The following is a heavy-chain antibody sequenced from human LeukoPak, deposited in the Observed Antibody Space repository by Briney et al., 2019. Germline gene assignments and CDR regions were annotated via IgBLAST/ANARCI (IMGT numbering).Heavy chain of an antibody. CDR1: GFTFSSYG. Sequence: GRSLRLSCAASGFTFSSYGMHWVRQAPGKGLEWVAVIWYDGSNKYYADSVKGRFTISRDNSKNTLYLQMNSLRAEDTAVYYCARGGNCYGSSGWFDPWGQGTLVTVSS. CDR2: IWYDGSNK. D-gene: IGHD2-21*01. V-gene: IGHV3-33*01. CDR3: ARGGNCYGSSGWFDP. J-gene: IGHJ5*02.